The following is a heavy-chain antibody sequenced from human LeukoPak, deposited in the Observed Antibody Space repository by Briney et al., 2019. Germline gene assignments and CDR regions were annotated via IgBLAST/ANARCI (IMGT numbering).Heavy chain of an antibody. CDR1: SGSIRSNNYY. V-gene: IGHV4-31*03. D-gene: IGHD3-22*01. Sequence: TLSLTCPVSSGSIRSNNYYWSWIRQDPAKGLEWIGYIYHSGSTYYNPSLRSRVTISLDTSKNQFSLKLRSVTAADTAVYYCARANYYDSTGYLPVVYPSDYWGQGTLVTVSS. CDR3: ARANYYDSTGYLPVVYPSDY. CDR2: IYHSGST. J-gene: IGHJ4*02.